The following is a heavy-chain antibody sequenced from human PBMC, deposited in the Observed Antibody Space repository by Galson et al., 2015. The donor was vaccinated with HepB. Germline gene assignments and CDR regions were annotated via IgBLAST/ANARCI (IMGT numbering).Heavy chain of an antibody. Sequence: SLRLSCAASGFTFSSYSMNWVRQAPGKGLEWVSYISSSSSTIYYADSVKGRFTISRDNAKNSLYLQMNSLRAEDTAVYYCAKSGREYYDFWSGTDYYYYYMDVWGKGTTVTVSS. V-gene: IGHV3-48*01. J-gene: IGHJ6*03. CDR3: AKSGREYYDFWSGTDYYYYYMDV. CDR1: GFTFSSYS. D-gene: IGHD3-3*01. CDR2: ISSSSSTI.